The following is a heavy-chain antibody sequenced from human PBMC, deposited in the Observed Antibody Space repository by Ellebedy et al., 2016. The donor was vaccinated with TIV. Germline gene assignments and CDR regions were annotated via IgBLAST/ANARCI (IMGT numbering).Heavy chain of an antibody. CDR3: TRGFFSSAWNGYF. D-gene: IGHD6-19*01. Sequence: PGGSLRLSCTASGFTFADYAMSWVRQAPGKGLEWVGFIRSKAYGGTTNYAASVKGRFIISRDDSTSIAYLQMNRLKTEDTAVYYCTRGFFSSAWNGYFWGQGTLVTVSS. CDR2: IRSKAYGGTT. V-gene: IGHV3-49*04. CDR1: GFTFADYA. J-gene: IGHJ4*02.